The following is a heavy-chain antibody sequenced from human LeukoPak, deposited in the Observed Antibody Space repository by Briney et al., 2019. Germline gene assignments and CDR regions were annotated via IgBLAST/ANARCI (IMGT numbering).Heavy chain of an antibody. CDR2: ISWNSGSI. D-gene: IGHD6-13*01. CDR3: AKDREWGIASYSFDY. J-gene: IGHJ4*02. V-gene: IGHV3-9*03. CDR1: GFTFDDYA. Sequence: GGSLRLSCAASGFTFDDYAMHWVRQAPGKGLEWVSGISWNSGSIGYADSVKGRFTISRDNAKNSLYLQMNSLRAEDMALYYCAKDREWGIASYSFDYWGQGTLVTVSS.